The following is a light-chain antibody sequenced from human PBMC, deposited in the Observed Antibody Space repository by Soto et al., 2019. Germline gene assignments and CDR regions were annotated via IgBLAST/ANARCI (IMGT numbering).Light chain of an antibody. CDR1: QSVSSN. CDR2: GAS. V-gene: IGKV3-15*01. CDR3: HQYGNGAYT. J-gene: IGKJ2*01. Sequence: EIVMTQSPATLSVSPGERATLSCRASQSVSSNLAWYQQKPGQAPRLLIYGASTRATGIPARFSGSGSGTEFTLTISSLQSEDFAVYYCHQYGNGAYTFGQGTKWIS.